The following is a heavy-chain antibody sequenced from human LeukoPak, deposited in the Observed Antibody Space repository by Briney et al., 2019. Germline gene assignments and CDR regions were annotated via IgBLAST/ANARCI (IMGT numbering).Heavy chain of an antibody. V-gene: IGHV3-33*06. CDR3: AKPGMGVTRLDY. CDR1: GFTFSSYG. D-gene: IGHD2-21*02. Sequence: GGSLRLSCAASGFTFSSYGMHWVRQAPGKGLEWVAVIWYDGSNKYYADSVKGRFTISRDNSKNTLYLQMNSLRAEDTAVYYCAKPGMGVTRLDYWGQGTLVTVSS. J-gene: IGHJ4*02. CDR2: IWYDGSNK.